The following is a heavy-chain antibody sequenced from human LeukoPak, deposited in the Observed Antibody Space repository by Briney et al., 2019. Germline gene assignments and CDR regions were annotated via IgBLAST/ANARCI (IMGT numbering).Heavy chain of an antibody. V-gene: IGHV3-9*01. CDR1: GFTFRDSA. J-gene: IGHJ4*02. CDR2: ISWNSDNI. CDR3: AKEGSVCTNGICRYFDF. Sequence: GGSLRLSCAASGFTFRDSAMHWVRQVPGKGLEWVSSISWNSDNIDYVDSVKGRFTISRDNAKNSLYLQMNSLRPEDTAFYYCAKEGSVCTNGICRYFDFWGQGALATVSS. D-gene: IGHD2-8*01.